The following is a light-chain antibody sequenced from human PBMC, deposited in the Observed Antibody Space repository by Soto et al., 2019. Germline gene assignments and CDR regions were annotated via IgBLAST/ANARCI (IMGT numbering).Light chain of an antibody. CDR3: QQSYSTLT. Sequence: DIQMTHSPSSLSGSLWNRFTIGCLASQSISIYLNWYQQKPGKAPKLLIYAASSLQSGVPSRFSGSGAATDFTLTISSLQPEDFATYYCQQSYSTLTFGGGTKVDIK. J-gene: IGKJ4*01. CDR1: QSISIY. CDR2: AAS. V-gene: IGKV1-39*01.